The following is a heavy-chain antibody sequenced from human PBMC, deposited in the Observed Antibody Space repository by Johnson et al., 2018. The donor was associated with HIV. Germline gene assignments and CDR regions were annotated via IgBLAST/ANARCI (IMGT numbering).Heavy chain of an antibody. CDR2: ISYDGNNK. J-gene: IGHJ3*02. V-gene: IGHV3-30*18. Sequence: QVQLVESGGGVVQPGRSLRLSCAASGFTFSSYAMSWVRQAPGKGLEWVAVISYDGNNKYYADSVKGRVTISRDNAKNSLYLQVNSLRAEDMTVYYCAKTTRGNWGSCFDIWGRGTMVTVSS. CDR3: AKTTRGNWGSCFDI. CDR1: GFTFSSYA. D-gene: IGHD7-27*01.